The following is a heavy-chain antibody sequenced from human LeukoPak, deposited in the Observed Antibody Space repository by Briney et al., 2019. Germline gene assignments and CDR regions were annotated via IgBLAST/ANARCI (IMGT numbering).Heavy chain of an antibody. J-gene: IGHJ4*02. Sequence: GGSLRLSCAASGFTFSSYGMHWVRQAPGKGLEWVAVISYDGSNKYYADSVKGRFTISRDNSKNTLYLQMNSLRAEDTAVYYCAKGYYSGYEFDYWGQGTLVTVSS. D-gene: IGHD5-12*01. CDR1: GFTFSSYG. CDR3: AKGYYSGYEFDY. V-gene: IGHV3-30*18. CDR2: ISYDGSNK.